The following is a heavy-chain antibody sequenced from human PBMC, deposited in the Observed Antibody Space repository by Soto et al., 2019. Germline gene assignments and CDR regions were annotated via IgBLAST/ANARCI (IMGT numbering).Heavy chain of an antibody. D-gene: IGHD1-26*01. CDR2: IYTSGST. J-gene: IGHJ6*02. CDR3: ARGGWELPGYYYYGMDV. V-gene: IGHV4-4*07. CDR1: GGSISSYY. Sequence: SETLSLTCTVSGGSISSYYWSWIRQPAGKGLEWIGRIYTSGSTNYNPSLKSRVTMSVDTSKNQFSLKLSSVTAADTAVYYCARGGWELPGYYYYGMDVWGQGTTVNVS.